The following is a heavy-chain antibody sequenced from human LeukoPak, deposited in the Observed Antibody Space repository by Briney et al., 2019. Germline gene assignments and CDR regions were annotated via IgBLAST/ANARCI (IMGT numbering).Heavy chain of an antibody. V-gene: IGHV1-69*05. Sequence: SVKVSCKASGGTFSSYAISWVRQAPGQGLEWMGGIIPIFGTANYAQKFQGRVTITTDESTSTAYMELSSLRSEDTAVYYCARDHPTGDYDSSGYYYVGAFDIWGQGTMVTVPS. CDR2: IIPIFGTA. CDR1: GGTFSSYA. D-gene: IGHD3-22*01. CDR3: ARDHPTGDYDSSGYYYVGAFDI. J-gene: IGHJ3*02.